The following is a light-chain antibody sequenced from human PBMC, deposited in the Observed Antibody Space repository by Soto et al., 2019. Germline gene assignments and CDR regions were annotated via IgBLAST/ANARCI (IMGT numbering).Light chain of an antibody. CDR2: SNN. Sequence: QSVLSQPPSASGTPGQRVTISCSGSRSNIGSNTVNWYQQLPGTAPKLLMYSNNQRPSGVSDRFSGSKSGTSASLAVRGLQSEDEADYYCATWDDSLNGHVVFGGGTKLTV. CDR1: RSNIGSNT. CDR3: ATWDDSLNGHVV. V-gene: IGLV1-44*01. J-gene: IGLJ2*01.